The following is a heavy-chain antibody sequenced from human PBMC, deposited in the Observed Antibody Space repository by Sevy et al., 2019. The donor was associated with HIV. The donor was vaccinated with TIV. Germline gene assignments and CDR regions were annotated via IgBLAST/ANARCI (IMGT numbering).Heavy chain of an antibody. Sequence: GGSLRLSCAASGFTFSSYGMPWVRRAPGKGLEWVSCISSTGAYINYADSVKGRFTISRDNAKNLLYLQMNSLRAEDTAVYYCARAVLEISTWRSDYWGQGTLVTVSS. CDR3: ARAVLEISTWRSDY. J-gene: IGHJ4*02. D-gene: IGHD1-1*01. CDR1: GFTFSSYG. V-gene: IGHV3-21*01. CDR2: ISSTGAYI.